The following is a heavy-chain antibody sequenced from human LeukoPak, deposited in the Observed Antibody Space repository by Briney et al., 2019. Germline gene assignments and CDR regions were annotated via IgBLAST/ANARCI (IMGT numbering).Heavy chain of an antibody. Sequence: GGSLRLSCAAPGFTFSSSAMSWVRQAPGKGLEWVSGISGSGGGTYYADSVKGRFTISRDNSKNTLYLQLNSLRAADTAAYYCAKAGSIRFDYWGQGTLVTVSS. CDR2: ISGSGGGT. V-gene: IGHV3-23*01. J-gene: IGHJ4*02. D-gene: IGHD3-3*02. CDR3: AKAGSIRFDY. CDR1: GFTFSSSA.